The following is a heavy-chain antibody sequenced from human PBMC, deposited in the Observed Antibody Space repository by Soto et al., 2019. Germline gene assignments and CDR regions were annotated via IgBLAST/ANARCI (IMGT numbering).Heavy chain of an antibody. CDR2: ISPVIGTT. CDR1: GDIFDNYA. D-gene: IGHD5-12*01. CDR3: ARDYSGYDPALNRFDP. J-gene: IGHJ5*02. Sequence: QGHLVQSGAEVKKPGSSVKVSCKASGDIFDNYAISWVRQAPGQGLEWLGGISPVIGTTHCAQRFQGRLTITADRSTMTTYMELSGLKSEDTAIYFCARDYSGYDPALNRFDPWGQGTLVTVSS. V-gene: IGHV1-69*06.